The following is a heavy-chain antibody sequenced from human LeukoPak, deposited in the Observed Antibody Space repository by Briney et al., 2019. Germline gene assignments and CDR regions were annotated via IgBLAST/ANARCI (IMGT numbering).Heavy chain of an antibody. CDR3: ARVVGVRGPRRPFDY. J-gene: IGHJ4*02. CDR1: GGSFSGYY. D-gene: IGHD3-10*01. CDR2: INHSGST. Sequence: PSETLSLTCAVYGGSFSGYYWSWIRQPPGKGLEWIGEINHSGSTNYNPSLKSRVTTSVDTSKNQFSLKLSSVTAADTAVYYCARVVGVRGPRRPFDYWGQGTLVTVSS. V-gene: IGHV4-34*01.